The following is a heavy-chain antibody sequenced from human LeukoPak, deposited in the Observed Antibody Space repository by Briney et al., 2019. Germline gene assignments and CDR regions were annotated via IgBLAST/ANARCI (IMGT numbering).Heavy chain of an antibody. Sequence: SETLSLTCTVSGGSISSYYWSWIRQPPGKGLEWIGYIYYSGSTNYNPSLKSRVTISVDTSKNQFSLKLSSVTAADTAVYYCARENLTGELDYWGQGTLVTVSS. CDR3: ARENLTGELDY. J-gene: IGHJ4*02. D-gene: IGHD7-27*01. CDR2: IYYSGST. V-gene: IGHV4-59*01. CDR1: GGSISSYY.